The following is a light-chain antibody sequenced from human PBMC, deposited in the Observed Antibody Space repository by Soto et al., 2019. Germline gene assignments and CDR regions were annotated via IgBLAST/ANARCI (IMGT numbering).Light chain of an antibody. Sequence: EIVVTQSPDTLSLSPGEGASLXCMASQSVHTFLAWYQQQPGQAPRLLIYGASTRATGVPARFSGSGSGTDFTLTISSLEPEDFAVYYCHQRSNWPPDTFGQGTRLEI. CDR2: GAS. J-gene: IGKJ5*01. CDR3: HQRSNWPPDT. V-gene: IGKV3-11*01. CDR1: QSVHTF.